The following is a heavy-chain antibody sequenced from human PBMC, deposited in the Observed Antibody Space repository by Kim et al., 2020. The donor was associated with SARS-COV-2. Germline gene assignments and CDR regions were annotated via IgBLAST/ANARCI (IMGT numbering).Heavy chain of an antibody. CDR2: IYYSGST. J-gene: IGHJ6*02. CDR1: GGSISSGGYY. Sequence: SETLSLTCTVSGGSISSGGYYWSWIRQHPGKGLEWIGYIYYSGSTYYNPSLKSRVTISVDTSKNQFSLKLSSVTAADTAVYYCARDGIGYSGYAYYYYGMDVWGQGTTVTVSS. D-gene: IGHD5-12*01. CDR3: ARDGIGYSGYAYYYYGMDV. V-gene: IGHV4-31*03.